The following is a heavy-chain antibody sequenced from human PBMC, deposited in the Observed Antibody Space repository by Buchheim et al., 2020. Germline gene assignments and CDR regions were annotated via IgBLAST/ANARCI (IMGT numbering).Heavy chain of an antibody. D-gene: IGHD1-7*01. CDR3: ARGGLELRPNWFDP. J-gene: IGHJ5*02. CDR1: GFSFRNYV. Sequence: VQLVESGGDVVQPGRSLRLSCAASGFSFRNYVMHWIRQAPGKGLEWVSYISSSGSTIYYADSVKGRFTISRDNAKNSLYLQMNSLRAEDTAVYYCARGGLELRPNWFDPWGQGTL. V-gene: IGHV3-11*01. CDR2: ISSSGSTI.